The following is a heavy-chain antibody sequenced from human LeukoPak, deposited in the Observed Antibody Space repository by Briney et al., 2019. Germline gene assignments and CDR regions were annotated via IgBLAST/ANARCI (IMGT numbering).Heavy chain of an antibody. CDR1: GGSFSGYY. Sequence: SETLSLTCAVYGGSFSGYYWSWIRQPPGKGLEWIGEINHSGSTNYNPSPKSRVTISVDTSKNQFSLKLSSVTAADTAVYYCASSKYNWNWRYNWFDPWGQGTLVTVSS. CDR3: ASSKYNWNWRYNWFDP. D-gene: IGHD1-7*01. J-gene: IGHJ5*02. CDR2: INHSGST. V-gene: IGHV4-34*01.